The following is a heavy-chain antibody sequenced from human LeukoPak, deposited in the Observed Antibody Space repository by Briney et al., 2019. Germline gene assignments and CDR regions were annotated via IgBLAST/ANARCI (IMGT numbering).Heavy chain of an antibody. Sequence: SETLSLTCTVSGGSISSYYWTWIRQPAGKGLEWIGRIYASGSTNYNPSLMSRVTMSIDTSKSQFSLRLTSVTAADTAVYYCARVPSSGWDYYYYYMDVWGKGTTATVSS. D-gene: IGHD6-19*01. J-gene: IGHJ6*03. V-gene: IGHV4-4*07. CDR3: ARVPSSGWDYYYYYMDV. CDR1: GGSISSYY. CDR2: IYASGST.